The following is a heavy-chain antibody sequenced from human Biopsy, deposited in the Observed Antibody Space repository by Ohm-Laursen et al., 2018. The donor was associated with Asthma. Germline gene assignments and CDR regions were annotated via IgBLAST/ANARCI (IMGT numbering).Heavy chain of an antibody. CDR1: GGSMSSSSYY. J-gene: IGHJ6*02. D-gene: IGHD1-26*01. CDR3: AKGSSSRLSQWELLVSGGKRAHSYYGMDV. Sequence: SETLSLTCTVSGGSMSSSSYYSGWIRQTPGKGLEWLGDTHHSGNTNHNPSLSSRLTLSVVTSKNQFSLRLTFVTAADTAVYYCAKGSSSRLSQWELLVSGGKRAHSYYGMDVWGQGNMVTVSS. V-gene: IGHV4-39*07. CDR2: THHSGNT.